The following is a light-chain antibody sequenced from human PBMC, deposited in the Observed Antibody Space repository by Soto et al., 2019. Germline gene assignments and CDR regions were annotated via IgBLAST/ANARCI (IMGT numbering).Light chain of an antibody. CDR3: QQYVHWPPGA. V-gene: IGKV3-15*01. J-gene: IGKJ1*01. CDR1: QSVSSS. CDR2: DTS. Sequence: EIVMTQSPATLSVSPGERATLSCRASQSVSSSLAWYQQRPGQAPRLLIYDTSTRAAGIAARFSGSGSGTEFTLTISSLQSEDSAVYYCQQYVHWPPGAFGQGTKVDI.